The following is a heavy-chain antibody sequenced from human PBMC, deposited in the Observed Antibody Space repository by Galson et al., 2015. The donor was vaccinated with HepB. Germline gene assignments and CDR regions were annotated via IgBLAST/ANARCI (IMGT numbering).Heavy chain of an antibody. V-gene: IGHV3-74*01. CDR1: GFTFSSYW. J-gene: IGHJ4*02. D-gene: IGHD1-26*01. CDR2: INSDGSST. Sequence: SLRLSCAASGFTFSSYWMHWVRQAPGKGLVWVSRINSDGSSTSYADSVKGRFTISRDNAKNTLYLQMNSLRAEDTAVYYCARVGGYYVGARAPFDYWGQGTLVTVSS. CDR3: ARVGGYYVGARAPFDY.